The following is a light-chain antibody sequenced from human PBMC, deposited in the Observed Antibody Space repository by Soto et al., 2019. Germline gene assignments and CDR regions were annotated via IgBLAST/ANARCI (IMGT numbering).Light chain of an antibody. CDR2: GAS. CDR1: QSVSSSY. CDR3: QQYNEWPPLT. J-gene: IGKJ4*01. Sequence: EIVMTQSPATLSLSPGERATLSCRASQSVSSSYLSWYQQKPGQAPRLLIYGASTRATGIPARFSGSGSGTDFTLTISSLQPEDFAVYYCQQYNEWPPLTFGGGTKVEIK. V-gene: IGKV3D-7*01.